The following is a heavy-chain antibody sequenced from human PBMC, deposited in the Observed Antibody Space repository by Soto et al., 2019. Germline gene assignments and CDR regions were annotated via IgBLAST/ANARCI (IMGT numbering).Heavy chain of an antibody. D-gene: IGHD5-12*01. Sequence: QVQLQESDAGLVKASQTLSLTCTVSGGSVSSGAYYWTWIRQRPGKGLEWIGYIYYSGSTYYSPSPKSRRSISPDTSKNQFSLRLSSVTAADTAMYYCARARLRAVYAFDIWGQGTMVTVSS. J-gene: IGHJ3*02. V-gene: IGHV4-31*03. CDR1: GGSVSSGAYY. CDR3: ARARLRAVYAFDI. CDR2: IYYSGST.